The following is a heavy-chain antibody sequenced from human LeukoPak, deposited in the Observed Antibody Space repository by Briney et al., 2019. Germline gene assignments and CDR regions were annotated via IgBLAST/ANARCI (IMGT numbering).Heavy chain of an antibody. CDR3: AKSERYCGGDCYYPYYYYGMDV. Sequence: GGSLRLSCAASGFTFSSYAMSWVRRAPGKGLEWVSAISGSGGSTYYADSVKGRFTISRDNSKNTLYLQMNSLRAEDTAVYYCAKSERYCGGDCYYPYYYYGMDVWGQGTTVTVSS. CDR1: GFTFSSYA. D-gene: IGHD2-21*02. CDR2: ISGSGGST. V-gene: IGHV3-23*01. J-gene: IGHJ6*02.